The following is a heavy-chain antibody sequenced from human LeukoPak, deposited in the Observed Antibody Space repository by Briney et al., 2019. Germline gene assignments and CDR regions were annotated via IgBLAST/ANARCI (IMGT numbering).Heavy chain of an antibody. Sequence: PGGSLRLSCAASGFTFSSYAMSWVRQAPGKGLEWVSAISGSGGSTYYADSVKGRFTISRDNSKNTLYLQMNSLRAEDTAVYYCARDSLTYSSGWGSDAFDIWGQGTMVTVSS. V-gene: IGHV3-23*01. CDR2: ISGSGGST. CDR1: GFTFSSYA. D-gene: IGHD6-19*01. CDR3: ARDSLTYSSGWGSDAFDI. J-gene: IGHJ3*02.